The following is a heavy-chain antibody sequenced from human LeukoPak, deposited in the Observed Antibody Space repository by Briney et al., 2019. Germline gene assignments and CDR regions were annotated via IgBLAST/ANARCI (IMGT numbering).Heavy chain of an antibody. CDR3: ARGGEYSSSLENARFDY. V-gene: IGHV1-2*02. Sequence: GASVKVSCKASGYTFTGYYMHWVRQAPGQGLEWMGWINPNSGGTNYAQKFQGRVTMTRDTSISTAYMELSRLRSDDTAVYYCARGGEYSSSLENARFDYWGQGTLVTVSS. J-gene: IGHJ4*02. CDR1: GYTFTGYY. CDR2: INPNSGGT. D-gene: IGHD6-6*01.